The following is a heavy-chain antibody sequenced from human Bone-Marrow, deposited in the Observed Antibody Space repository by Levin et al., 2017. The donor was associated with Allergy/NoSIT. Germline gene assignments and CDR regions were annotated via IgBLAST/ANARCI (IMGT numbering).Heavy chain of an antibody. CDR1: GFAVSTHY. J-gene: IGHJ4*02. CDR2: IYSGGDT. D-gene: IGHD3-16*01. V-gene: IGHV3-53*01. CDR3: AKDLAGGIDY. Sequence: GESLKISCAASGFAVSTHYMSWVRQAPGKGLEWVSVIYSGGDTYYADSVRGRFTISRDHSKNTLYLQMNSLRAEDTAVYYCAKDLAGGIDYWGQGTLVTVSA.